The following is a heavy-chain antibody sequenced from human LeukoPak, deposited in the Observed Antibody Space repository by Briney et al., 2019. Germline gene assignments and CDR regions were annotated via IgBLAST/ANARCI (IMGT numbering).Heavy chain of an antibody. D-gene: IGHD5-12*01. J-gene: IGHJ5*01. CDR1: GYSFTTHD. V-gene: IGHV1-8*01. Sequence: ASVQISFKASGYSFTTHDINWVRQSTGQGLEWMGWMNPNSGKSGYAQKFQGRVTMTRDTSISTVYMELSSLGSDDTAVYYCARESGLTDNWLDSWGQGTLVIVSS. CDR3: ARESGLTDNWLDS. CDR2: MNPNSGKS.